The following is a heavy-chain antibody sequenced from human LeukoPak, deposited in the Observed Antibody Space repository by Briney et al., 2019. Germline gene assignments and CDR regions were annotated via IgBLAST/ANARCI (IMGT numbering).Heavy chain of an antibody. D-gene: IGHD3-10*01. CDR2: IYTSGST. CDR3: ARGRHYGSGSYAVYYYYYYMDV. V-gene: IGHV4-61*02. CDR1: GNSISSGDYY. Sequence: SETLSLTCTVSGNSISSGDYYWSWIRQPAGKGLEWIGRIYTSGSTTYNPSLKSRVTISGDTSENQFSLRLSSVTAADTAVYYCARGRHYGSGSYAVYYYYYYMDVWGKGTTVTVSS. J-gene: IGHJ6*03.